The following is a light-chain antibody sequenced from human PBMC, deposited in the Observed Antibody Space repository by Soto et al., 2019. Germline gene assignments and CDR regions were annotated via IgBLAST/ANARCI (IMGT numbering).Light chain of an antibody. CDR2: HAS. CDR3: QQYGGSNRA. J-gene: IGKJ2*01. V-gene: IGKV3-20*01. CDR1: QSVNNNF. Sequence: EIVLTQSPGSLSLSSGERATLSCRASQSVNNNFLAWYQQKPGQAPRLLIYHASSRAPGIPDRFSGSGSETDFTLTISRLEPEDFAVYYCQQYGGSNRAFGQGTNLEIK.